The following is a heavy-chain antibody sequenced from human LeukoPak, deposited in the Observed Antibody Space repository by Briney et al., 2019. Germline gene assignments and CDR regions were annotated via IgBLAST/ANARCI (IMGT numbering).Heavy chain of an antibody. J-gene: IGHJ6*02. CDR3: ARGLTGSGWTTSNYYYYGMDV. CDR1: GFTFSTYS. D-gene: IGHD6-19*01. V-gene: IGHV3-21*01. Sequence: GGSLRLSCAASGFTFSTYSMNWVRQAPGRGLEWVSSISSSSYYEYYADSVKGRFTISRDNAKNSPLLQVNSLRAEDTAVYYCARGLTGSGWTTSNYYYYGMDVWGQGTTVTVSS. CDR2: ISSSSYYE.